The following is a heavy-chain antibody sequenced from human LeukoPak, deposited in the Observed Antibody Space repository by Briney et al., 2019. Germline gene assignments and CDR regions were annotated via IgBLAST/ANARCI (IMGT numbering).Heavy chain of an antibody. CDR3: ARGRSWNSSSRYWGFDY. J-gene: IGHJ4*02. Sequence: SETLSLTCAVYGGPFSGYYWSWIRQPPGKGLEWIGEINHSGSTNYNPSLKSRVTISVDTSKNQFSLKLSSVTAADTAVYHCARGRSWNSSSRYWGFDYWGQGTLVTVSS. V-gene: IGHV4-34*01. CDR2: INHSGST. CDR1: GGPFSGYY. D-gene: IGHD6-13*01.